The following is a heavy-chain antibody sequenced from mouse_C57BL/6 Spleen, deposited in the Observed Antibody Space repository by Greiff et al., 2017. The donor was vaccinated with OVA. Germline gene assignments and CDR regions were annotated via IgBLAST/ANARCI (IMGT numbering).Heavy chain of an antibody. CDR3: ARRSVEGFAY. J-gene: IGHJ3*01. D-gene: IGHD1-1*01. Sequence: VQLQQSGPELVKPGASVKISCKASGYAFSSSWMNWVKQRPGKGLEWIGRIYPGDGDTNYNGKFKGKATLTADKSSSTAYMQLSSLTSEDSAVYFCARRSVEGFAYWGQGTLVTVSA. V-gene: IGHV1-82*01. CDR1: GYAFSSSW. CDR2: IYPGDGDT.